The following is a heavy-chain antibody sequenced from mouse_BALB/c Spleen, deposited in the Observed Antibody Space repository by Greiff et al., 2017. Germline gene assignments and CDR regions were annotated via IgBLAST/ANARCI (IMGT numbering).Heavy chain of an antibody. Sequence: VKLQESGPGLVAPSQSLSITCTVSGFSLTDYGVSWIRQPPGKGLEWLGVIWGGGSTYYNSALKSRLSISKDNSKSQVFLKMNSLQTDDTAMYYCAKHRYGNQPEGAMDYWGQGTSVTVSS. J-gene: IGHJ4*01. CDR3: AKHRYGNQPEGAMDY. D-gene: IGHD2-10*02. CDR2: IWGGGST. V-gene: IGHV2-6-5*01. CDR1: GFSLTDYG.